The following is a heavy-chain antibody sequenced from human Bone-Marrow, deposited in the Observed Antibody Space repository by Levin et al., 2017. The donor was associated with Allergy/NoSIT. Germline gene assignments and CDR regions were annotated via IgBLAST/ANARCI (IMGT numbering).Heavy chain of an antibody. J-gene: IGHJ5*02. CDR3: AREVPLGFDP. CDR1: GGSISSYY. D-gene: IGHD1-1*01. V-gene: IGHV4-59*01. Sequence: PSETLSLTCTVSGGSISSYYWSWIRQPPGKGLEWIGYIYYSGSTNYNPSLKSRVTISVDTSKNQFSLKLSSVTAADTAVYYCAREVPLGFDPWGQGTLVTVSS. CDR2: IYYSGST.